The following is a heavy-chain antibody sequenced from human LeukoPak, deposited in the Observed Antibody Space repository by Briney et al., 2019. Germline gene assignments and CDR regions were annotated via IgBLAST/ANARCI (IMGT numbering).Heavy chain of an antibody. CDR2: IYYSGST. CDR1: GGSISSYY. Sequence: SETLSLTCTVSGGSISSYYWSWIRQPPGKGLEWIGYIYYSGSTNYNPSLKSRVTISVGTSKNQFSLKLSSVTAADTAVYYCASWAGGSYYGWFDPWGQGTLVTVSS. CDR3: ASWAGGSYYGWFDP. V-gene: IGHV4-59*01. J-gene: IGHJ5*02. D-gene: IGHD1-26*01.